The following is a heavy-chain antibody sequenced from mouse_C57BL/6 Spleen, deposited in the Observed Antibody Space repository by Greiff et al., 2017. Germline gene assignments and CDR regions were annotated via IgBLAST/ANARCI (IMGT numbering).Heavy chain of an antibody. CDR3: ARGYGSSFAY. V-gene: IGHV1-50*01. Sequence: QVQLQQPGAELVKPGASVKLSCKASGYTFTSYWMPWVKQRPGQGLEWIGEIDPSDSYTNYNQKFKGKATLTVDTSSSTAYMQLSSLTSEDSAVYYCARGYGSSFAYWGQGTLVTVSA. CDR1: GYTFTSYW. J-gene: IGHJ3*01. CDR2: IDPSDSYT. D-gene: IGHD1-1*01.